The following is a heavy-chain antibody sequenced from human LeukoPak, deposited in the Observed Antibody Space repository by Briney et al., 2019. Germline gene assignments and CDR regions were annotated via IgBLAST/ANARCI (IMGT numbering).Heavy chain of an antibody. D-gene: IGHD2-21*01. Sequence: PGGSLRLSCVASGFTFSDYYMTWIRQATGKGPEWISYIGGSGSPTFYADSVRGRFVISRDNAKNSLFLQMNSLRAADTAVYYCARVVYCGGDNCQIFAFDIWGQGRMVTVSS. CDR3: ARVVYCGGDNCQIFAFDI. CDR2: IGGSGSPT. CDR1: GFTFSDYY. J-gene: IGHJ3*02. V-gene: IGHV3-11*01.